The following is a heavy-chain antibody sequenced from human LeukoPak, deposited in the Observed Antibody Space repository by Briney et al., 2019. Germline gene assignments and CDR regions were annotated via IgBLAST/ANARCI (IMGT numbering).Heavy chain of an antibody. J-gene: IGHJ4*02. V-gene: IGHV4-34*01. CDR3: ARDGSYYDSSGYYPNEGYNY. CDR1: GGSFSGYY. D-gene: IGHD3-22*01. Sequence: PSETLSLTCVVYGGSFSGYYWSWIRQPPGKGLEWIGEINHSGSTNYNPSLKSRVTISVDTSKNQFSLKLSSVTAADTAVYYCARDGSYYDSSGYYPNEGYNYWGQGTLVTVSS. CDR2: INHSGST.